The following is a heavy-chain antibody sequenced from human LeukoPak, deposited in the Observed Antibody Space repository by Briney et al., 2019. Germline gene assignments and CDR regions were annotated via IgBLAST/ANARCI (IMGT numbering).Heavy chain of an antibody. J-gene: IGHJ5*02. CDR2: ISGSGGST. CDR1: GLTVSSNY. Sequence: GGSLRLSCAASGLTVSSNYMSWVRQAPGKGLEWVSAISGSGGSTYYADSVKGRFTISRDNSKNTLYLQMNSLRAEDTAVYYCAKHGSGSYYLWIVSDWFDPWGQGTLVTVSS. V-gene: IGHV3-23*01. D-gene: IGHD3-10*01. CDR3: AKHGSGSYYLWIVSDWFDP.